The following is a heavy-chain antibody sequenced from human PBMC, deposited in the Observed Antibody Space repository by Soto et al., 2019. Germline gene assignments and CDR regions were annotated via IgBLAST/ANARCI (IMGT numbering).Heavy chain of an antibody. V-gene: IGHV3-33*01. D-gene: IGHD6-19*01. CDR1: GFAFSSYG. J-gene: IGHJ4*02. CDR3: ARGSSGWWNYFDY. Sequence: GGSLRLSCAASGFAFSSYGMHWDRQAPGKGLEWVAVIWYDGSNKYYADSVKGRFTISRDNSKNTLYLQMNSLRAEDTAVYYCARGSSGWWNYFDYWGQGTLVTVSS. CDR2: IWYDGSNK.